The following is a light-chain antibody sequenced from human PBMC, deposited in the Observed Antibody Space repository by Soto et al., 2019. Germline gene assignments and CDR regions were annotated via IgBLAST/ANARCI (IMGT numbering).Light chain of an antibody. CDR1: QSVSSNY. V-gene: IGKV3D-20*02. CDR2: GAS. Sequence: DIVLTQSPDTLSLSPGERATLSCRASQSVSSNYLAWYQQKPGQAPRLLIYGASTRATGIPDRFSGSGSGTDFNLTISSLEPEDFAVYYCQQRSNWPLTFGGGTKVDI. CDR3: QQRSNWPLT. J-gene: IGKJ4*01.